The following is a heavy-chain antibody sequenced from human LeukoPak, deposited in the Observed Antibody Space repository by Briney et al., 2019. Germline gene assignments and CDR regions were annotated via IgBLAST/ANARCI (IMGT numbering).Heavy chain of an antibody. CDR2: ISVDVNTK. CDR3: ARDTYSSSWSPLTY. J-gene: IGHJ4*02. Sequence: RGSLRLSCAASGFTFITFAMYWVRQAPGQGLEWVATISVDVNTKYYADSVKGRCSISRDNSENMMYLQMNDLRDEDTAVYFCARDTYSSSWSPLTYWGQGTLVTVSS. D-gene: IGHD6-13*01. CDR1: GFTFITFA. V-gene: IGHV3-30-3*01.